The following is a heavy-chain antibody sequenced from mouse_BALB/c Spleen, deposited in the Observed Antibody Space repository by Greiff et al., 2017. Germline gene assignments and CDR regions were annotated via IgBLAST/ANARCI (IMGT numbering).Heavy chain of an antibody. CDR2: IDTSDSYT. Sequence: QVQLQQPGAELVMPGASVKMSCKASGYTLTDYWMHWVKQRPGQGLEWIGAIDTSDSYTSYNQKFKGKATLTVDESSSTAYMQLSSLTSEDSAVYYCARWEITLDYWGQGTTLTVSS. CDR1: GYTLTDYW. J-gene: IGHJ2*01. CDR3: ARWEITLDY. D-gene: IGHD2-4*01. V-gene: IGHV1-69*01.